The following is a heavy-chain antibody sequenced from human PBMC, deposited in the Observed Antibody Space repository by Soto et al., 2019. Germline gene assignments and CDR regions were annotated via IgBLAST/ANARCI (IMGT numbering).Heavy chain of an antibody. CDR1: GYNFTNFD. CDR3: ARLAEYCNGIKCYSNFDF. D-gene: IGHD2-15*01. Sequence: XSVKVSCKTSGYNFTNFDINWVRQAPVRGLVWMGWMNPSSGETGSAQNFQGRVTMTRDISTRTFFMQLTSLRSEDTAIYYCARLAEYCNGIKCYSNFDFWGRGTQVTVSS. V-gene: IGHV1-8*01. J-gene: IGHJ4*01. CDR2: MNPSSGET.